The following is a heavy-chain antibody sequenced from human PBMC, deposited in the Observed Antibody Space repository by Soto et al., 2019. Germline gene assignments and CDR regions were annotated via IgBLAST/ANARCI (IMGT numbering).Heavy chain of an antibody. Sequence: AASVKVSCKASGGTFSSYAISWVRQAPGQGLEWMGGIIPIFGTANYAQKFQGRVTITADKSTSTAYMELSSLRSEDTAVYYCASGVVPDAIPVAFDIWGQGTMVTVSS. J-gene: IGHJ3*02. V-gene: IGHV1-69*06. CDR3: ASGVVPDAIPVAFDI. CDR1: GGTFSSYA. CDR2: IIPIFGTA. D-gene: IGHD2-2*01.